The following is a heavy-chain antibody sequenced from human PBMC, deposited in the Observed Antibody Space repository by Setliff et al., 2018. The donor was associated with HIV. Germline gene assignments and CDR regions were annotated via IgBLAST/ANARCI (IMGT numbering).Heavy chain of an antibody. CDR2: ISSDGISK. J-gene: IGHJ4*02. CDR1: GGTFSSYA. D-gene: IGHD3-22*01. V-gene: IGHV3-30*01. Sequence: SCKASGGTFSSYAISWVRQAPGKGLEWVSAISSDGISKYYAESVKGRFTISRDNSKNTVYLQMDSLPAEDTAVYYCAREGGSSGYCGYFDYWGQGTLVTVSS. CDR3: AREGGSSGYCGYFDY.